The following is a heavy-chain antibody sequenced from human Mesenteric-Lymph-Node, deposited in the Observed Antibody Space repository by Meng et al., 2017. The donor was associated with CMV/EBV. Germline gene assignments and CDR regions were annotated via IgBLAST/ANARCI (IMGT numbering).Heavy chain of an antibody. Sequence: GESLKISCAASGFTFSSYEMNWVRQAPGKGLEWVSYISSSGSTIYYADSVKGRFTISRDNAKNSLYLQMNSLRAEDTAVYYCAKKGPYCSSTSCPPDTFDIWGQGTMVTVSS. D-gene: IGHD2-2*01. CDR3: AKKGPYCSSTSCPPDTFDI. V-gene: IGHV3-48*03. CDR1: GFTFSSYE. CDR2: ISSSGSTI. J-gene: IGHJ3*02.